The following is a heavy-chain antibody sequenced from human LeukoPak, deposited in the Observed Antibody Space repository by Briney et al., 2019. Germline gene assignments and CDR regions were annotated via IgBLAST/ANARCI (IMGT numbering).Heavy chain of an antibody. CDR3: ARSQIAEGWEWFDP. Sequence: KPSETLSLTCTVSGGSISSYYWSWIRQPPGKGLEWIGYIYYSGSTNYNPSLKSRVTISVDTSKNQFSLKLSSVTAADTAVYYCARSQIAEGWEWFDPWGQGTLVTVSS. CDR2: IYYSGST. D-gene: IGHD2-15*01. CDR1: GGSISSYY. J-gene: IGHJ5*02. V-gene: IGHV4-59*01.